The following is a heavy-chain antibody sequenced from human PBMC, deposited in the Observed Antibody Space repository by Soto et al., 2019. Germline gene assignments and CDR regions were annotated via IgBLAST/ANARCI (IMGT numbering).Heavy chain of an antibody. V-gene: IGHV5-51*01. CDR1: GYSFTTYW. CDR2: INPGDSDI. J-gene: IGHJ6*02. D-gene: IGHD3-3*01. CDR3: ASLGIVRSGYYAHYCYYGMGV. Sequence: GESLKISCRASGYSFTTYWIAWVRQMPGKGLEWMGIINPGDSDIRYSPSFQGQVTISADNSISTAYLQWSSLNASDTAMYYCASLGIVRSGYYAHYCYYGMGVWGQGSTVTVSS.